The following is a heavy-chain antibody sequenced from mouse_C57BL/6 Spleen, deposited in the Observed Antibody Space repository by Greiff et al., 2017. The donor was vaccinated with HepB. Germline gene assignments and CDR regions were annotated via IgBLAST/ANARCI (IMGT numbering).Heavy chain of an antibody. J-gene: IGHJ4*01. D-gene: IGHD6-1*01. Sequence: QVQLQQSGPELVKPGASVKISCKASGYAFSSSWMNWVKQRPGKGLEWIGRIYPGDGDTNYNGKFKGKATLTADKSSSTAYMQLSSLTSEDSAVYFCASPASYAMDYWGQGTSVTVSS. CDR1: GYAFSSSW. CDR2: IYPGDGDT. CDR3: ASPASYAMDY. V-gene: IGHV1-82*01.